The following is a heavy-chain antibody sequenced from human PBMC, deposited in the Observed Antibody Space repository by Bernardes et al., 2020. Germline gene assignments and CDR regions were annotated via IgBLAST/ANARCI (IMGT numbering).Heavy chain of an antibody. D-gene: IGHD2-15*01. Sequence: SETLSLTCTVSGGSINNYYWSWIRQPPGKGLEWNGYIYYSGSTNYNPSLKSGVTISVDTSKNQSSLKLDSVTAAATAGYYGARGYCSGGNCYSGPFDYGGQGTLVTVSS. CDR2: IYYSGST. V-gene: IGHV4-59*01. J-gene: IGHJ4*02. CDR1: GGSINNYY. CDR3: ARGYCSGGNCYSGPFDY.